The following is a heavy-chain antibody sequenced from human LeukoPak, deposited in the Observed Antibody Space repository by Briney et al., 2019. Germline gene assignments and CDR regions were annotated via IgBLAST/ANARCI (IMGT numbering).Heavy chain of an antibody. J-gene: IGHJ4*02. D-gene: IGHD6-25*01. CDR3: ARINGQRTSIDY. Sequence: PGGSLRLSCLASGFTFNNFEITWVRQAPGTGLEWVSYISSSGGATYYAESMKGRFTISRDNAKNSVFLQMNGLRPSDTSVYYCARINGQRTSIDYWGQGTLVTVSS. V-gene: IGHV3-48*03. CDR1: GFTFNNFE. CDR2: ISSSGGAT.